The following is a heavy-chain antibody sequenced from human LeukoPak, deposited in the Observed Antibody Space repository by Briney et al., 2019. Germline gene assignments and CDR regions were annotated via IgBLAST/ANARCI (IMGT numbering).Heavy chain of an antibody. CDR2: ITARSNSR. CDR1: GFTFDNHA. D-gene: IGHD3-10*01. CDR3: VRSSSTMALNYFDL. V-gene: IGHV3-23*05. Sequence: PGGSLRLSCAASGFTFDNHALAWVRQTPGTGLEWVSTITARSNSRYYADSVRGRFTISRDNSRNILYLQMDSLRADDTAIYYCVRSSSTMALNYFDLWGQGTLVPVSS. J-gene: IGHJ4*02.